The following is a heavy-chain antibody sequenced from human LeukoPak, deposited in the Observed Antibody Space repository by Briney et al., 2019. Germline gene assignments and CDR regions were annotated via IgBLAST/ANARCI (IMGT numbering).Heavy chain of an antibody. CDR1: GFTFSSYS. Sequence: PGGSLRLSCAASGFTFSSYSMNWVRQAPGKGLEWVSYISSSSSTIYYADSVKGRFTISRDNAKNSLYLQMNSLRAEDTAVYYCASDTYYYDSSAVPGYWGQGTLVTVSS. J-gene: IGHJ4*02. CDR3: ASDTYYYDSSAVPGY. CDR2: ISSSSSTI. V-gene: IGHV3-48*01. D-gene: IGHD3-22*01.